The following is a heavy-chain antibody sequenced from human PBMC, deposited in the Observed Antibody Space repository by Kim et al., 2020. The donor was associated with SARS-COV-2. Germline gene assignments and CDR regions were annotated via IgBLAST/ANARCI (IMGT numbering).Heavy chain of an antibody. CDR1: GGSISSSSYY. V-gene: IGHV4-39*01. J-gene: IGHJ4*01. CDR2: IYYSGST. Sequence: SETLSLTCTVSGGSISSSSYYWGWIRQPPGKGLEWIGSIYYSGSTYYNPSLKSRVTISVDTSKNQFSLKLSSVTAADTAVYYCARQGSGRYLSLCLYFD. D-gene: IGHD6-19*01. CDR3: ARQGSGRYLSLCLYFD.